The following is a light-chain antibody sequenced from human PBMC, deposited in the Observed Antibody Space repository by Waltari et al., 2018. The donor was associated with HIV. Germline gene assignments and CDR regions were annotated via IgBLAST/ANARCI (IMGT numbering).Light chain of an antibody. Sequence: SSALTQPPSVSVAPGKTARITCGGGKLERKSVHCYQQKPGQAPLLVFYYDTDRPSVTPERFSGSNSGDTATLTISRVGDGDEADYFCQVWDSTSDHVVFGGGTKLTVL. V-gene: IGLV3-21*04. CDR1: KLERKS. CDR3: QVWDSTSDHVV. CDR2: YDT. J-gene: IGLJ3*02.